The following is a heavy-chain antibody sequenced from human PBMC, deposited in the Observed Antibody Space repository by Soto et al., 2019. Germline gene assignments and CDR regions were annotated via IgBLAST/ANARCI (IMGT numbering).Heavy chain of an antibody. Sequence: SETLSLTCTVSGASVSNYYWNWVRQPPGKGLEWIGYIHYTGDCKYNPSLKSRVTMSVDTSKNQFSLKMTSVTAADTAVYYCARWGHPAVKAYDIWGQGAMVTVSS. CDR2: IHYTGDC. CDR3: ARWGHPAVKAYDI. J-gene: IGHJ3*02. CDR1: GASVSNYY. V-gene: IGHV4-59*02. D-gene: IGHD2-21*01.